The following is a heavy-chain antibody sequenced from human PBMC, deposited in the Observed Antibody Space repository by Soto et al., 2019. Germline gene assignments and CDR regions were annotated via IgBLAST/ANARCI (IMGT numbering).Heavy chain of an antibody. Sequence: GGSLRLSCSASGFHFKSHAMHWDRQAPGKGLEYVSRIHTSGETTFYADSVKGRFTISRDNAKNSLYLQMNRLRAEDTAVYYCARDNGDYSDRWDSFFRYWGQGTLVTVS. CDR2: IHTSGETT. D-gene: IGHD4-17*01. CDR3: ARDNGDYSDRWDSFFRY. V-gene: IGHV3-64*04. CDR1: GFHFKSHA. J-gene: IGHJ4*02.